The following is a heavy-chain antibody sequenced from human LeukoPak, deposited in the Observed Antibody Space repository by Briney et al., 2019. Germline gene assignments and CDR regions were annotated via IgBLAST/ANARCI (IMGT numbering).Heavy chain of an antibody. CDR3: ARDLGAAAEFDY. J-gene: IGHJ4*02. V-gene: IGHV1-2*02. D-gene: IGHD6-13*01. CDR2: IHPNSGAT. Sequence: ASVKVSCKASGYSFTAFYIHWVRQAPGQGLEWMGWIHPNSGATHYAPKFQGRVTMTRDTSISATYMDLSSLRSDDNAVYYCARDLGAAAEFDYWGQGTLVTVSS. CDR1: GYSFTAFY.